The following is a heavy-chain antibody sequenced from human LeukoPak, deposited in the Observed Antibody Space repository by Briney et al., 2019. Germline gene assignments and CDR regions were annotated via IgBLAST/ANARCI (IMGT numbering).Heavy chain of an antibody. CDR1: GFTFSSYS. D-gene: IGHD3-10*01. CDR2: ISSSSSYI. V-gene: IGHV3-21*01. CDR3: ARVGGSGSYYNSFDY. Sequence: GGSLRLSCAASGFTFSSYSMNWVRQAPGKGLEWVSSISSSSSYIYYADSVKGRFTVSGDNAKNSLYLQMNSLRAEDTAVYYCARVGGSGSYYNSFDYWGQGTLVTVSS. J-gene: IGHJ4*02.